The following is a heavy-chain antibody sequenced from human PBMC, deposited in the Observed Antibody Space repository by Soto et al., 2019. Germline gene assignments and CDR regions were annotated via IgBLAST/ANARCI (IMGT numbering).Heavy chain of an antibody. D-gene: IGHD3-3*01. CDR2: IYYSGST. V-gene: IGHV4-31*03. J-gene: IGHJ5*02. CDR1: GGSISSGGYY. Sequence: QVQLQESGPGLVKPSQTLSLTCTVSGGSISSGGYYWSWIRQHPGKGLEWIGYIYYSGSTYYNPSLKSRVTISVDTSKNQFSLKLSSVTAADTAVYYCVRLVYDFWSGYYSPGWFDPWGQGTLVTVSS. CDR3: VRLVYDFWSGYYSPGWFDP.